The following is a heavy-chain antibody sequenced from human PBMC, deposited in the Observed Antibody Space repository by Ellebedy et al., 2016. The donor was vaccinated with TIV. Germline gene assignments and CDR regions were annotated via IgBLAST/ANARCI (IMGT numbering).Heavy chain of an antibody. D-gene: IGHD3-10*01. CDR1: GGSISSYY. J-gene: IGHJ3*02. Sequence: MPSETLSLTCTVSGGSISSYYWSWIRQPPGKGLEWIGYTYYSGSTNYNPSLKSRVTISVDTSKNQFSLKLSSVTAADTAVYYCARGVLLWFGELSHAFDIWGQGTMVTVSS. CDR3: ARGVLLWFGELSHAFDI. CDR2: TYYSGST. V-gene: IGHV4-59*01.